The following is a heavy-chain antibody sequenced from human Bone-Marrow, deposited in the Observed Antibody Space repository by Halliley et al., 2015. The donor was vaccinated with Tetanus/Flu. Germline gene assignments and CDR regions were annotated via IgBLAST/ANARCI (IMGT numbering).Heavy chain of an antibody. J-gene: IGHJ4*02. D-gene: IGHD3-10*01. Sequence: AAGEWLEWVAVISSDGANQYDADSVEGRFTISRDNSENTMYLEMNSLSPEDTAMYYCARLNYWGQGTLVTVSA. V-gene: IGHV3-30*03. CDR2: ISSDGANQ. CDR3: ARLNY.